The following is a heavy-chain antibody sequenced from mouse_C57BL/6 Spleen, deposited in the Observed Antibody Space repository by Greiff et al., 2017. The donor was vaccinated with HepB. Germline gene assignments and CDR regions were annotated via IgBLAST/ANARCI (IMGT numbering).Heavy chain of an antibody. Sequence: VQLQQSGTELVKPGASVKLSCKASGYTFTSYWMHWVKQWPGQGLEWIGNINPSNGGTNYNEKFKSKATLTVDKSSSTAYMQLSSLTSEDSAVYYCARSLSYYYGSSYGWYFDVWGTGTTVTVSS. CDR3: ARSLSYYYGSSYGWYFDV. CDR2: INPSNGGT. D-gene: IGHD1-1*01. V-gene: IGHV1-53*01. J-gene: IGHJ1*03. CDR1: GYTFTSYW.